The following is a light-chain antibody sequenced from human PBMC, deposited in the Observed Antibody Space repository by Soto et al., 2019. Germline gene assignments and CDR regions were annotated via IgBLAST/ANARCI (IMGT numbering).Light chain of an antibody. J-gene: IGLJ2*01. V-gene: IGLV2-23*03. CDR3: CSYAGSSTFGV. Sequence: QSALTQPASVSGSPGQSITISCTGTSSDFGSYNLVSWYQQHPGKAPKLMIYEGSKRPSGVSNRFSGSKSGNTASLTISGFQAEDEADYYCCSYAGSSTFGVFGGGTKLTVL. CDR2: EGS. CDR1: SSDFGSYNL.